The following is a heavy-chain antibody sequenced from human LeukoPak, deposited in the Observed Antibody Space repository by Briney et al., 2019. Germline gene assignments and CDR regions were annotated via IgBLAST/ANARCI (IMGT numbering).Heavy chain of an antibody. V-gene: IGHV3-48*02. CDR3: ARDPVATSRFDY. Sequence: GGSLRLSCAASGFPFSSYSMNWVRQAPGKGLEWVSYISNSASTIYYADSVTGRFTISRDNAKNSLYLQMNSLRDEDTAVYDCARDPVATSRFDYWGQGTLVTVSS. CDR2: ISNSASTI. CDR1: GFPFSSYS. D-gene: IGHD5-12*01. J-gene: IGHJ4*02.